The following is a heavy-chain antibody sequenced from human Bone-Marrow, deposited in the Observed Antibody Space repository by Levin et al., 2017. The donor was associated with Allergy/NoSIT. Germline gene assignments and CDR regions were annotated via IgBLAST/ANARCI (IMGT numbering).Heavy chain of an antibody. CDR2: ISHDGSKD. CDR3: AREGFVPYNYGWDYHYYAMDV. J-gene: IGHJ6*02. CDR1: GFTFSKFT. D-gene: IGHD5-18*01. Sequence: PGGSLRLSCAASGFTFSKFTMHWVRQAPGKGLEWVSFISHDGSKDQYADSVKGRFTTSRDSSKNTLYLQMTSPRVEDTAVYFCAREGFVPYNYGWDYHYYAMDVWGQGTTVTVSS. V-gene: IGHV3-30*04.